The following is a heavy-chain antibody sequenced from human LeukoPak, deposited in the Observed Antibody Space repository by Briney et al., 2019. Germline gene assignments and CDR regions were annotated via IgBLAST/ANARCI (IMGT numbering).Heavy chain of an antibody. J-gene: IGHJ4*02. D-gene: IGHD3-3*01. CDR3: ASNPSPDFWSGYAALY. Sequence: PSEALSLTCAVYGGSFSGYYWSWIRQPPGKGLEWIGEINHSGSTNYNPSLKSRVTISVDTSKNQFSLKLSSVTAADTAVYYCASNPSPDFWSGYAALYWGQGTLVTVSS. CDR2: INHSGST. CDR1: GGSFSGYY. V-gene: IGHV4-34*01.